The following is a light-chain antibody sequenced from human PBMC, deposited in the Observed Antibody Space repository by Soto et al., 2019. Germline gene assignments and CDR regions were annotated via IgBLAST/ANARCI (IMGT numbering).Light chain of an antibody. CDR1: QTISSW. Sequence: DIQMTQSPSTLSGSVGDRVTITCRASQTISSWLAWYQQKPGKAPKLLIFGASNLGSGVPSRFSGSGSGTEFTLTISSLQPDDFSTYYCQQYNTYSTFGQGTKVDIK. V-gene: IGKV1-5*01. CDR3: QQYNTYST. J-gene: IGKJ1*01. CDR2: GAS.